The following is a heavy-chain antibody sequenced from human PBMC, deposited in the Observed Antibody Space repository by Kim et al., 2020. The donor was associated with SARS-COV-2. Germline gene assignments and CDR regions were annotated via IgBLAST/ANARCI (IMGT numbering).Heavy chain of an antibody. D-gene: IGHD4-17*01. Sequence: GGSLRLSCAASGFTFDDYAMHWVRQAPGKGLEWVSLLSWDGNSTYYADSVKGRFTISRDNTKNSLYLQMNSLRPEDTAFYYCVKDNGWHFEYWGQGTLVTVSS. CDR1: GFTFDDYA. V-gene: IGHV3-43D*03. J-gene: IGHJ4*02. CDR2: LSWDGNST. CDR3: VKDNGWHFEY.